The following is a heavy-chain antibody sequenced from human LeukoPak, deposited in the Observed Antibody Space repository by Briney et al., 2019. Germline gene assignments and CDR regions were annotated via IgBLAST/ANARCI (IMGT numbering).Heavy chain of an antibody. CDR2: IIPIFGTA. J-gene: IGHJ6*03. CDR3: ASGQYQLLQGYYYYYMDV. Sequence: SVKVSCKASGGTFSSYAISWVRQAPGQGLEWMGGIIPIFGTANYAQKFQDRVTITADESTSTAYMELSSLRSEDTAVYYCASGQYQLLQGYYYYYMDVWGKGTTVTVSS. D-gene: IGHD2-2*01. CDR1: GGTFSSYA. V-gene: IGHV1-69*13.